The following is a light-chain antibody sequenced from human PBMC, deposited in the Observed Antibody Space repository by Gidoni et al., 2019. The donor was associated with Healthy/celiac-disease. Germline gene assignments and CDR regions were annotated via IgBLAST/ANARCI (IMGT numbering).Light chain of an antibody. V-gene: IGLV2-14*03. Sequence: QPALTQPASVSGYPGQSITISCTGTSTDVGGYNYVSWYQQHPGKAPKLMIYDVSNRPSGVSNRFSGSKSGNTASLTISGLQAEDEADYYCSSYTSSSTLGVFGGGTKLTVL. J-gene: IGLJ3*02. CDR1: STDVGGYNY. CDR3: SSYTSSSTLGV. CDR2: DVS.